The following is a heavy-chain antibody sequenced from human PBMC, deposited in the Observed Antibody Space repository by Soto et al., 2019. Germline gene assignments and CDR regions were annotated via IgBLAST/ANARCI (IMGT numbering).Heavy chain of an antibody. Sequence: GESLKISCAASGFTFSSYAMSWVRQAPGKGLEWVSAISGSGGSTYYADSVKGRFTISRDNSKNTLYLQMNSLRAEDTAVYYCAGSYYDFWSAWFDYWGQGTLVTVSS. CDR3: AGSYYDFWSAWFDY. J-gene: IGHJ4*02. CDR2: ISGSGGST. D-gene: IGHD3-3*01. CDR1: GFTFSSYA. V-gene: IGHV3-23*01.